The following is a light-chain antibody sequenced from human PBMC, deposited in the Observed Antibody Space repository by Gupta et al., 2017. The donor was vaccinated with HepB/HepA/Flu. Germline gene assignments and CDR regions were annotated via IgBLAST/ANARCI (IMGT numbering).Light chain of an antibody. J-gene: IGKJ5*01. Sequence: IVITQSPATLSVSPGERATLSCRASQSISKSLAWYQQRPGQAPRLLIYGASTRATGIPARFSGSGSGTDFTLTISSLQSEDFAVYYCQLYNLWPITFGQGTRLEIK. CDR3: QLYNLWPIT. CDR2: GAS. CDR1: QSISKS. V-gene: IGKV3-15*01.